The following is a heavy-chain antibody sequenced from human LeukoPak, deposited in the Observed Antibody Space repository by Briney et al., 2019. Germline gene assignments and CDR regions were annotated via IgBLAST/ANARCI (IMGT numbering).Heavy chain of an antibody. CDR3: ASDGPWIQLWYFDY. CDR1: GGSISSSSYY. V-gene: IGHV4-39*07. CDR2: IYYSGST. J-gene: IGHJ4*02. D-gene: IGHD5-18*01. Sequence: SETLSLTCTVSGGSISSSSYYWGWIRQPPGKGLEWIGSIYYSGSTYYNPSLKSRVTISVDTSKNQFSLELSSVTAADTAVYYCASDGPWIQLWYFDYWGQGTLVTVSS.